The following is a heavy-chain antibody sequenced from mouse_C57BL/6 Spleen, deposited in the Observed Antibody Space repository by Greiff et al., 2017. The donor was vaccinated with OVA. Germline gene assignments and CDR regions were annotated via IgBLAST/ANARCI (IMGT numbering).Heavy chain of an antibody. D-gene: IGHD2-4*01. J-gene: IGHJ3*01. V-gene: IGHV1-64*01. CDR2: IHPNSGST. Sequence: QIHVKQSGAELVKPGASVKLSCKASGYTFTSYWMHWVKQRPGQGLEWIGMIHPNSGSTNYNEKFKSKATLTVDKSSSTAYMQLSSLTSEDSAVYYCARFYYDQSFAYWGQGTLVTVSA. CDR3: ARFYYDQSFAY. CDR1: GYTFTSYW.